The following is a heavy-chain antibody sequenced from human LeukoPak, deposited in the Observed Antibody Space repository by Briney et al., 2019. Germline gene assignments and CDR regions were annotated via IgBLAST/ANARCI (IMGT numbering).Heavy chain of an antibody. CDR2: INPNSGGT. Sequence: GPVKVSCKASGYTFTGYYMHWVRQAPGQGLEWMGRINPNSGGTNYAQKFQGRVTMTRDTSISTAYMELSRLRSDDTAVYYCARGDKDWDYFDYWGQGTLVTVSS. V-gene: IGHV1-2*06. D-gene: IGHD3-9*01. CDR3: ARGDKDWDYFDY. CDR1: GYTFTGYY. J-gene: IGHJ4*02.